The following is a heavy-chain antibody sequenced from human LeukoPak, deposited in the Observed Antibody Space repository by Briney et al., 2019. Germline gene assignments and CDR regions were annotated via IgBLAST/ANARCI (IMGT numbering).Heavy chain of an antibody. V-gene: IGHV4-39*02. CDR3: AREFRNYYYYGMDV. CDR1: GGSISSGNYY. J-gene: IGHJ6*02. Sequence: PSETLSLTCSVSGGSISSGNYYWGWIRQPPGKGLEWIGNIHSSGSAYYNPSLKSRVTISVDTSKNQFSLNLSSVTAADTAVYYCAREFRNYYYYGMDVWGQGTTVTVSS. CDR2: IHSSGSA.